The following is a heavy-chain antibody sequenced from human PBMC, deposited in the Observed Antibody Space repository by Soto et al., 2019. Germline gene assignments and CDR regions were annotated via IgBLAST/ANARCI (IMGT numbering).Heavy chain of an antibody. CDR3: VKDVEYYDSSGYTYDPFDI. V-gene: IGHV3-64D*06. CDR1: GFTFSSYA. CDR2: ISSNGGST. Sequence: LRLSCSASGFTFSSYAMHWVRQAPGKGLEYVSAISSNGGSTYYADSVKGRFTISRDNSKNTLYLQMSSLRAEDTAVYYCVKDVEYYDSSGYTYDPFDIWGQGTMVTVSS. D-gene: IGHD3-22*01. J-gene: IGHJ3*02.